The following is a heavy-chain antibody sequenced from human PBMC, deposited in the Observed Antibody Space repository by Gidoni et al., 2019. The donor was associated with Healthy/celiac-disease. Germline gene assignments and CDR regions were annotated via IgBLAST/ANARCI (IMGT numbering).Heavy chain of an antibody. CDR1: GFTFDDYG. D-gene: IGHD1-7*01. V-gene: IGHV3-20*04. Sequence: EVPLVESGGGVVRPGGSLSLSCAASGFTFDDYGMSWVRQAPGKGVEWVSGINWNGGSTGYADSVKGRFTIARDNAKNSLYLQMNSLRAEDTALYYCARWELRHDAFDIWGQGTMVTVSS. CDR2: INWNGGST. J-gene: IGHJ3*02. CDR3: ARWELRHDAFDI.